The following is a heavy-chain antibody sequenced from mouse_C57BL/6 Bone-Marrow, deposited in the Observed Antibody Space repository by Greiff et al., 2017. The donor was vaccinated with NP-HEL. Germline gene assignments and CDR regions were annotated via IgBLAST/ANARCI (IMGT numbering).Heavy chain of an antibody. Sequence: EVHLVESWGDLVKPGGSLKLSCAASGFTFSSYGMSWVRQTPDKRLEWVATISSGGSYTYYPDSVKGRFTISRDNAKNTLYLQMSSLKSEDTAMYYCARHYGHYWGQGTTLTVSS. V-gene: IGHV5-6*01. CDR3: ARHYGHY. CDR1: GFTFSSYG. CDR2: ISSGGSYT. J-gene: IGHJ2*01. D-gene: IGHD1-2*01.